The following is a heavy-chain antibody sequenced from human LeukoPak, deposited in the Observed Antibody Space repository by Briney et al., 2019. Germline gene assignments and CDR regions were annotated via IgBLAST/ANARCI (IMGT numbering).Heavy chain of an antibody. D-gene: IGHD3-10*01. J-gene: IGHJ4*02. CDR2: ISRSSNYK. V-gene: IGHV3-21*01. Sequence: NPGGSLRLSCAASGFSFSSYSMHWVRQAPGKGLQWFSSISRSSNYKFYADSVKGRFTISRDNAKNSLYLQMNSLRAEDTAVYYCAREKYYYDSGAGIRDYWGQGTLVTVSS. CDR1: GFSFSSYS. CDR3: AREKYYYDSGAGIRDY.